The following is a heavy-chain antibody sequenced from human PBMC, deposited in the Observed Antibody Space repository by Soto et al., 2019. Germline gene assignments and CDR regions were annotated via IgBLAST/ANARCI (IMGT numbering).Heavy chain of an antibody. V-gene: IGHV4-61*01. CDR2: IYYSGST. CDR3: ARDPSPGYSSRWFPEYYYYGMDV. Sequence: SETLSHTCTVSGGSVSSGSYYWSWIRQPPGKGLEWIGYIYYSGSTNYNHSLKSRVTISVDTSKNQFFLKLSSVTAADTAVYYCARDPSPGYSSRWFPEYYYYGMDVWGQGTTVT. D-gene: IGHD6-13*01. J-gene: IGHJ6*02. CDR1: GGSVSSGSYY.